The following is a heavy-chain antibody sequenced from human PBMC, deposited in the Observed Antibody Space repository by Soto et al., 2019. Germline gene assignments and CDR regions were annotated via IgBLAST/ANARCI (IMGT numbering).Heavy chain of an antibody. V-gene: IGHV3-30*18. CDR1: GFTFSSYG. Sequence: QVQLVESGGGVVQPGRSLRLSCAASGFTFSSYGLHWVRQAPGKGLEWVAVISYDGSNKYYADSVKGRFTISRDNSKNTLHLQMNSLRAEDTAVYYCAKALNQFTIPGGPVAYWGQGTLVTVSS. J-gene: IGHJ4*02. D-gene: IGHD3-9*01. CDR2: ISYDGSNK. CDR3: AKALNQFTIPGGPVAY.